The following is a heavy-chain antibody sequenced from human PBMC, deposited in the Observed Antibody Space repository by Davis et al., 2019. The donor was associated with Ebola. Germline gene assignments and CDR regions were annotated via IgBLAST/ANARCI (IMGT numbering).Heavy chain of an antibody. Sequence: AASVKVSCKASGGTFSSYAISWVRQAPGQGLQWMGTIIPIFGTSNYAQKFQGRVTITRDTSASTAYMELSSLRSEDTAIYYCAREYSGSLGSFDYWGQGTLVTVSS. V-gene: IGHV1-69*05. CDR2: IIPIFGTS. CDR1: GGTFSSYA. CDR3: AREYSGSLGSFDY. J-gene: IGHJ4*02. D-gene: IGHD1-26*01.